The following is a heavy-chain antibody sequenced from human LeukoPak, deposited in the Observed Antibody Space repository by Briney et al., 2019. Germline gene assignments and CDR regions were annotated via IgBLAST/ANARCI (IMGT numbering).Heavy chain of an antibody. CDR3: ARVNAPVATFDY. CDR1: GYSISSTYY. CDR2: ISHSGST. D-gene: IGHD1-1*01. Sequence: SETLSLTCTASGYSISSTYYGAWIGQPPGEGLEWIATISHSGSTYYTPSLESRLTISLDTSRNHFSLRLSSVTAADTAVYYCARVNAPVATFDYWGLGTLVAVSS. V-gene: IGHV4-38-2*02. J-gene: IGHJ4*02.